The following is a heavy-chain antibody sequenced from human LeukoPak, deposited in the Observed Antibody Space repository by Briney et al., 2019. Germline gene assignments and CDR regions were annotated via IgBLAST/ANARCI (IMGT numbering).Heavy chain of an antibody. D-gene: IGHD1-26*01. CDR3: ARGGWELLRLAFDI. CDR1: GYTFTGYY. J-gene: IGHJ3*02. V-gene: IGHV1-2*06. CDR2: INPNSGGT. Sequence: GASVRVSCKTSGYTFTGYYMHWVRQAPGQGLEWMGRINPNSGGTNYAQKFQGRVTMTRDTSISTAYMELSRLRSDDTAVYYCARGGWELLRLAFDIWGQGTMVTVSS.